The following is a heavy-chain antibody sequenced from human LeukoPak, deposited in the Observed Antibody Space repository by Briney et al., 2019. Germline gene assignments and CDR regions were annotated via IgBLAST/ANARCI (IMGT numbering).Heavy chain of an antibody. CDR3: ARGRFPLLY. CDR1: GGSFSGYY. V-gene: IGHV4-34*01. Sequence: SETLSLTCAVYGGSFSGYYWSWIRQPPGKGLEWIGEINHSGGTNYNPSLKSRVTISVDTSKNQFSLKLSSVTAADTAVYYCARGRFPLLYWGQGTLVTVSS. D-gene: IGHD2-15*01. CDR2: INHSGGT. J-gene: IGHJ4*02.